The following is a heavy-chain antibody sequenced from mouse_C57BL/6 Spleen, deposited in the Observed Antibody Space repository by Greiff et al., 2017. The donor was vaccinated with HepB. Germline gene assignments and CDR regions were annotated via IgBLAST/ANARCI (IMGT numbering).Heavy chain of an antibody. D-gene: IGHD2-4*01. CDR3: ARGDYAWFAY. Sequence: VQLQQSGPELVKPGASVKISCKASGYAFSSSWMNWVKQRPGKGLEWIGRIYPGDGDTNYNGKFKGKATLTADKSSSTAYMQLSSLTSEDSAVYFCARGDYAWFAYWGQGTRVTGSA. J-gene: IGHJ3*01. CDR1: GYAFSSSW. CDR2: IYPGDGDT. V-gene: IGHV1-82*01.